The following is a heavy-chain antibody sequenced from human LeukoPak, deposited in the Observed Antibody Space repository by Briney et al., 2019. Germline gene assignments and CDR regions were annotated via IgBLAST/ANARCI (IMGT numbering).Heavy chain of an antibody. V-gene: IGHV4-61*02. Sequence: SQTLSLTCTVSGGSISSGSYYWSWIRQPAGKGLEWIGRIYTSGSTNYNPSLKSRVTISVDTSKNQFSLKLSSVTAADTAVYYCASSYYYDSSGYLYYWGQGTLVTVSS. CDR2: IYTSGST. D-gene: IGHD3-22*01. CDR3: ASSYYYDSSGYLYY. J-gene: IGHJ4*02. CDR1: GGSISSGSYY.